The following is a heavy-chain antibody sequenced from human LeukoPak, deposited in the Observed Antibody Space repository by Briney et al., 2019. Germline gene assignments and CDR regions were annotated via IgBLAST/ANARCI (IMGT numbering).Heavy chain of an antibody. Sequence: SETLSLTCTVSGYSISSGFYWGWIRQPPGKGLEWIGSIYYSGSTYYNPSLKSRLTISVDTSKNHFSLKLSSVTAADTAVYYCARVHSGSYGVFDYWGQGTMVTVSS. V-gene: IGHV4-38-2*02. J-gene: IGHJ4*03. CDR3: ARVHSGSYGVFDY. CDR1: GYSISSGFY. CDR2: IYYSGST. D-gene: IGHD1-26*01.